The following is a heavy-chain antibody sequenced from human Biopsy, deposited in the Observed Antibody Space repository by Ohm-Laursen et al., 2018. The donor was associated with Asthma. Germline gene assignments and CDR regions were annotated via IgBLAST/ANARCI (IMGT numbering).Heavy chain of an antibody. Sequence: TQTLTLTCSFSGFSLINSGVGVGWIRQPPGKAPEWLALIYGNDDRGYSQSLKSRLTITKDTSRRQVVLKMTNMDPVDTGTYFCARAIRLEDFLTGSFTSYFDNWDLGTLVSVS. CDR1: GFSLINSGVG. J-gene: IGHJ4*01. D-gene: IGHD3/OR15-3a*01. CDR2: IYGNDDR. CDR3: ARAIRLEDFLTGSFTSYFDN. V-gene: IGHV2-5*01.